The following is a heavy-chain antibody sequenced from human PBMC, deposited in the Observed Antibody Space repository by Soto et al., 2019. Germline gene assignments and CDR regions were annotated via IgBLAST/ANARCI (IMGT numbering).Heavy chain of an antibody. CDR1: GFTFSSYA. Sequence: PGGSLRLSCAASGFTFSSYAMSWVRQAPGKGLEWGSAISGSGGSTYYADSVKGRFTISRDDSKNTLDLQMNSLRAEDAAVYYCAKAVRIAARPTGDYYYGVDGWGQGNAVTVSS. V-gene: IGHV3-23*01. J-gene: IGHJ6*02. D-gene: IGHD6-6*01. CDR2: ISGSGGST. CDR3: AKAVRIAARPTGDYYYGVDG.